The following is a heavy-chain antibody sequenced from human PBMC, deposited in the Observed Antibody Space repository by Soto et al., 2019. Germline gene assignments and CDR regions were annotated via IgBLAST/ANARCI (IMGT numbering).Heavy chain of an antibody. CDR3: ARDDAAGKMDV. V-gene: IGHV4-59*01. CDR1: GGSISGLY. D-gene: IGHD6-13*01. J-gene: IGHJ6*04. CDR2: VYYRGNT. Sequence: SETLSLTCTVSGGSISGLYWSWFRQPPGKGLEWIAYVYYRGNTNYNPSLKSRLTASVSTSKNQFSLQLHSVTAADTAVYYCARDDAAGKMDVWGKGTTVTVSS.